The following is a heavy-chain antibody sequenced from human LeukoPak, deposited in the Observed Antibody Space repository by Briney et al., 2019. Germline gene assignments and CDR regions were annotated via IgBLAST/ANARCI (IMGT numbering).Heavy chain of an antibody. CDR1: GFTFSSYA. J-gene: IGHJ6*03. Sequence: GGSLRLSCAASGFTFSSYAMSWVRQAPGKGLEWASAISGSGGSTYYADSVKGRFTISRDNSKNTLYLQMNSLRAEDTAVYYCAKNSFGHYYYYYMDVWGKGTTVTVSS. CDR2: ISGSGGST. V-gene: IGHV3-23*01. CDR3: AKNSFGHYYYYYMDV. D-gene: IGHD3-16*01.